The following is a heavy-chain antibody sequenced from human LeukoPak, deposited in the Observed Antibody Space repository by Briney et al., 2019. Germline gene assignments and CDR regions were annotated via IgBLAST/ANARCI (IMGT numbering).Heavy chain of an antibody. Sequence: GGSLRLSCAASGFTFSSYGMHWVRQAPGKGLEWVAVIWYDGSNKYYADSVKGRFTISRDNSKNTLYLQLNSLRAEDTAVYYCARVSSPLLYYYGMDVWGQGTTVTVSS. V-gene: IGHV3-33*01. J-gene: IGHJ6*02. CDR3: ARVSSPLLYYYGMDV. CDR2: IWYDGSNK. CDR1: GFTFSSYG.